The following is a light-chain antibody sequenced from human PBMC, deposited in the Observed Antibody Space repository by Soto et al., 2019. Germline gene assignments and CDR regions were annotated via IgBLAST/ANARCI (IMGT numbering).Light chain of an antibody. CDR1: VLRDNY. Sequence: SYELTQPPAVSVSPGQTARISCSGDVLRDNYADWYPQKPGQAPVLVVYDDSDRPSGIPERFSGSNSGTTATLTISRVEAGDEADYYCQVWDSSSDHYVFGTGTKVTVL. V-gene: IGLV3-21*02. J-gene: IGLJ1*01. CDR2: DDS. CDR3: QVWDSSSDHYV.